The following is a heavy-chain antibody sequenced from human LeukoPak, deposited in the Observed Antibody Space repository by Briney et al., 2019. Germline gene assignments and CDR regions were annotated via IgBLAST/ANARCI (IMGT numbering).Heavy chain of an antibody. D-gene: IGHD1-26*01. J-gene: IGHJ4*02. Sequence: NPSETLSLTCTVSGGSISSGGYYWSWIRQHPGKGLEWIGYINYSGTTYYNPSLESRVTISVDTSKNQFSLKLSSVTAADTAVYYCASREGARAGYFDDWGQGTLVTVSS. CDR3: ASREGARAGYFDD. CDR1: GGSISSGGYY. V-gene: IGHV4-31*03. CDR2: INYSGTT.